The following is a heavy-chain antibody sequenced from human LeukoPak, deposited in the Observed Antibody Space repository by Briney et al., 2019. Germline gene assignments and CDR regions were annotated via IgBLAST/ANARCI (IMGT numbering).Heavy chain of an antibody. Sequence: ASVTVSCKASGYPFIIYVIHWVRQAPGQRLEWMGWINPDNGNAEYSQKFQGRITITRDPSATTAYMELSSLRSEDMAVYYCAKDRGGTGDFDYWGQGTLVTVSS. CDR3: AKDRGGTGDFDY. V-gene: IGHV1-3*01. D-gene: IGHD3-10*01. J-gene: IGHJ4*02. CDR1: GYPFIIYV. CDR2: INPDNGNA.